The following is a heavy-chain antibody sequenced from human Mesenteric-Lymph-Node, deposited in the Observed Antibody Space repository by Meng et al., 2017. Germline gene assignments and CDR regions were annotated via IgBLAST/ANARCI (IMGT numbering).Heavy chain of an antibody. CDR2: IYWDDDK. J-gene: IGHJ5*02. CDR1: GFSLSTSGVG. CDR3: ARAIAAAGTTWFDP. D-gene: IGHD6-13*01. V-gene: IGHV2-5*02. Sequence: SGPTLVKPTQTLTLTCTFSGFSLSTSGVGVGWIRQPPGKALEWLALIYWDDDKRYSPSLKSRLTITKDTSKNQLVLTMTNMDPVDTATYYCARAIAAAGTTWFDPWGQGTLVTVSS.